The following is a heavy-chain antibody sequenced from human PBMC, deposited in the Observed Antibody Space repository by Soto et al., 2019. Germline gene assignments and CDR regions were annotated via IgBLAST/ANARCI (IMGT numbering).Heavy chain of an antibody. CDR3: ARLVSPFDYYYGMDV. J-gene: IGHJ6*02. CDR2: IYPGDSDT. CDR1: GNSFTSYL. V-gene: IGHV5-51*01. D-gene: IGHD2-2*01. Sequence: PXESLKVSCQGSGNSFTSYLSGWVLQMPGKGLEWMGIIYPGDSDTRYSPSFQGQVTISADKSISTAYLQWSSLKASDTAMYYCARLVSPFDYYYGMDVWGQGTTVTVSS.